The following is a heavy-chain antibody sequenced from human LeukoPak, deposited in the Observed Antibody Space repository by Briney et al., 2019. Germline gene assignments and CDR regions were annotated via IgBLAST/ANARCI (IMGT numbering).Heavy chain of an antibody. D-gene: IGHD4-23*01. CDR1: GYTFTGYY. Sequence: ASVKVSCKASGYTFTGYYMHWVRQSPGQGLEWMGWINPNSGGTNYAQKFQGRVTMTRDTSISTAYMELSRLRSDDTAVYYCARGSVFSVGHGAFDIWGQGTMVTVSS. V-gene: IGHV1-2*02. CDR2: INPNSGGT. CDR3: ARGSVFSVGHGAFDI. J-gene: IGHJ3*02.